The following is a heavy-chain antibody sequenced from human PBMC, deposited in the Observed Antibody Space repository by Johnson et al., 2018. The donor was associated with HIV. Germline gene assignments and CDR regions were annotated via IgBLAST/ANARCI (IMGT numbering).Heavy chain of an antibody. D-gene: IGHD4-17*01. J-gene: IGHJ3*02. CDR3: ARVGNGDYGWSFDI. CDR2: ISYDGSNK. Sequence: QVQLVESGGGLVQPGGSLRLSCAASGFTFSSYSMNWVRQAPGKGLEWVAVISYDGSNKYYADSVKGRFTISRDNSKNSLYLQMNSLRAEDTAMYYCARVGNGDYGWSFDIWGQGTTVTISS. CDR1: GFTFSSYS. V-gene: IGHV3-30*03.